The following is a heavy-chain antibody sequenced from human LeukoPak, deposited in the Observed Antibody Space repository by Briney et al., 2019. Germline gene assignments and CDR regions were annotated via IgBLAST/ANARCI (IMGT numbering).Heavy chain of an antibody. CDR3: ASADGYKIDY. J-gene: IGHJ4*02. CDR2: IYYGGST. V-gene: IGHV4-39*01. CDR1: GDSISGSSYY. Sequence: SETLSLTCTVSGDSISGSSYYWGWIRQPPGKGLEWIGNIYYGGSTYYNPSLKSRVSISVDTSNDQFSLKVSSVTAADTAVYYCASADGYKIDYWGQGTLVTVSS. D-gene: IGHD5-24*01.